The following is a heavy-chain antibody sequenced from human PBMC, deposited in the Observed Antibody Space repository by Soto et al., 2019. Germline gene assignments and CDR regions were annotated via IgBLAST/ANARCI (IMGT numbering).Heavy chain of an antibody. J-gene: IGHJ6*02. D-gene: IGHD1-26*01. CDR1: GESFRAYY. Sequence: QVQLQQWGAGLLKPSETLSLTCAVYGESFRAYYWSWIRQPPGKGLEWIGEIFHTGSTNYNPSLKSRVTISLDTSKNQFSLRLSSVTAADTAVYYCGKMRRGSYYFYYHGMDVWGQGTTVTVSS. CDR3: GKMRRGSYYFYYHGMDV. V-gene: IGHV4-34*02. CDR2: IFHTGST.